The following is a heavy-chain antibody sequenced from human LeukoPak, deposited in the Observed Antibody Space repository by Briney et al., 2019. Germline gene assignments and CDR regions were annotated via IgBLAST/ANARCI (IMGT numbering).Heavy chain of an antibody. CDR2: ISSSSSYI. J-gene: IGHJ3*02. CDR3: ASGLWFGELPPI. D-gene: IGHD3-10*01. V-gene: IGHV3-21*01. Sequence: GGSLRLSCAASGFTFSSYSMNWVRLAPGKGLEWVSSISSSSSYIYYADSVKGRFTISRDNAKNSLYLQMNSLRAEDTAVYYCASGLWFGELPPIWGQGTMVTVSS. CDR1: GFTFSSYS.